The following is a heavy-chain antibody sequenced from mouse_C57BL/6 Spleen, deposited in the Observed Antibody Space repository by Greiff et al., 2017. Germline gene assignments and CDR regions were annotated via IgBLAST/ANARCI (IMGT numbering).Heavy chain of an antibody. CDR3: AKYDGYYQGYFDV. V-gene: IGHV1-54*01. Sequence: VQLQQSGAELVRPGTSVKVSCKASGYAFTNYLIEWVKQRPGQGLEWIGVINPGSGGTNYNEKFKGKETLTADKSSSTAYMQLSSLTSEDSAVYFCAKYDGYYQGYFDVWGTGTTVTVSS. CDR1: GYAFTNYL. J-gene: IGHJ1*03. CDR2: INPGSGGT. D-gene: IGHD2-3*01.